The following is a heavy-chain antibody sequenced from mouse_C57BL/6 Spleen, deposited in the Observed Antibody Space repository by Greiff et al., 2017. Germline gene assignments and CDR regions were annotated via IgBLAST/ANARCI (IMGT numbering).Heavy chain of an antibody. J-gene: IGHJ4*01. CDR2: IYPGNSDT. Sequence: EVQLQESGTVLARPGASVKMSCKTSGYTFTSYWMHWVKQRPGQGLEWIGAIYPGNSDTSYNQKFKGKAKQTAVTSASTAYMELSSLTNEDAAVYYCTLYYEDAMDYWGQGTSVTVSS. V-gene: IGHV1-5*01. CDR3: TLYYEDAMDY. D-gene: IGHD2-4*01. CDR1: GYTFTSYW.